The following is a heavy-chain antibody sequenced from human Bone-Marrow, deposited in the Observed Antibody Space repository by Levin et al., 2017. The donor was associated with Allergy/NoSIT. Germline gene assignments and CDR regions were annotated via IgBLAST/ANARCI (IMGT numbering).Heavy chain of an antibody. CDR2: IRNRRKSYTT. V-gene: IGHV3-72*01. J-gene: IGHJ3*02. CDR1: GFTFSDYY. CDR3: GREAASVTPEDALDI. D-gene: IGHD4-17*01. Sequence: QSGGSLRLSCVASGFTFSDYYMDWVRQAPGKGLEWVGRIRNRRKSYTTEYATSVKGRFTIARDDSKNSVYLQMNSLNTEDTAVYYCGREAASVTPEDALDIWGQGTMVTVSS.